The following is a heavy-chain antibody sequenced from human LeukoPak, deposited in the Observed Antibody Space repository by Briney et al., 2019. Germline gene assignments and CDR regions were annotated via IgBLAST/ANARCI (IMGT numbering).Heavy chain of an antibody. D-gene: IGHD2-21*01. Sequence: SETLSLTCTVSGGSINSYFWSWLRQPPGRGLEWVGYIYYTGTTNYNPSFESRVIMSVDSSMTQISLRLSSVTAADTAVYYCARHDGVTRSLYWGASRRDRNWYFDLWGRGTLVTVSS. CDR3: ARHDGVTRSLYWGASRRDRNWYFDL. CDR2: IYYTGTT. V-gene: IGHV4-59*08. J-gene: IGHJ2*01. CDR1: GGSINSYF.